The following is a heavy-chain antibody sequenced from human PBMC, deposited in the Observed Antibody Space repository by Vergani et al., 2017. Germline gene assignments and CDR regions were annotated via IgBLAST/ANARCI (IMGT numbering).Heavy chain of an antibody. CDR2: IIPILGIA. V-gene: IGHV1-69*04. CDR1: GYTFTSYG. J-gene: IGHJ6*02. Sequence: QVQLVQSGAEVKKPGASVKVSCKASGYTFTSYGISWVRQAPGQGLEWMGRIIPILGIANYAQKFQGRVTITADKSTSTAYMELSSMRSEDTAVYYCATNFLGYYYGMDVWGQGTTVTVSS. CDR3: ATNFLGYYYGMDV. D-gene: IGHD3-3*01.